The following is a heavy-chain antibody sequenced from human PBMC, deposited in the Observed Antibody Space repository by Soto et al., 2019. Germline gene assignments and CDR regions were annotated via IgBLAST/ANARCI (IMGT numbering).Heavy chain of an antibody. D-gene: IGHD3-10*01. Sequence: SETLSLTCAVYGGSFSGFYWSWIRQPPGKGLEWIGEINHSGSTNYNPSLKSRVTISVATSKNQFSLQLSSVTAADTAVYYCARVGYYGSGSNWFDPWGQGTLVTVSS. CDR3: ARVGYYGSGSNWFDP. CDR1: GGSFSGFY. J-gene: IGHJ5*02. V-gene: IGHV4-34*01. CDR2: INHSGST.